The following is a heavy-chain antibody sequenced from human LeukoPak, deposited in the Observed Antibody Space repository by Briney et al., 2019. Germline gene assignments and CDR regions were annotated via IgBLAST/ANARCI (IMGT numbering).Heavy chain of an antibody. CDR2: ISGSGGST. CDR1: GFTFGNYA. Sequence: GGSLRLSCAASGFTFGNYAMNWVRQAPGKGLEWVSIISGSGGSTYYADSVKGRFTISRDNSKNTLSLQVNSLRVEDTAVYYCGKGVTGYCSSTSCNAWEYWGQGTQVTVSS. V-gene: IGHV3-23*01. J-gene: IGHJ4*02. CDR3: GKGVTGYCSSTSCNAWEY. D-gene: IGHD2-2*01.